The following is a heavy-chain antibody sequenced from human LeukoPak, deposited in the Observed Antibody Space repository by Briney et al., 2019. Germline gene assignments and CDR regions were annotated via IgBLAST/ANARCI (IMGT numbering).Heavy chain of an antibody. J-gene: IGHJ4*02. CDR2: INHSGST. D-gene: IGHD5-24*01. V-gene: IGHV4-34*01. CDR3: ARRGDGYKKRYQRGYYFDY. CDR1: GGSFSGYY. Sequence: SETLSLTCAVNGGSFSGYYWSWIRQPPGKGLEWIGEINHSGSTNYNPSLKSRVTISVDTSKNQFSLKLSSVTAADTAVYYCARRGDGYKKRYQRGYYFDYWGQGTLVTVSS.